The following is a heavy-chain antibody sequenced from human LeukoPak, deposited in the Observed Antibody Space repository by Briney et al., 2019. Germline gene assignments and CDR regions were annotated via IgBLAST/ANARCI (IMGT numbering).Heavy chain of an antibody. J-gene: IGHJ6*02. Sequence: GASVKVSCKASGYTFTGYYMHWVRQAPGQGLEWMGWINPNSGGTNYAQKFQGWVTMTRDTSISTAYMELSRLRSDDTAVYYCARARGYSYDYYGMDVWGQGTTVTVSS. CDR3: ARARGYSYDYYGMDV. V-gene: IGHV1-2*04. CDR2: INPNSGGT. D-gene: IGHD5-18*01. CDR1: GYTFTGYY.